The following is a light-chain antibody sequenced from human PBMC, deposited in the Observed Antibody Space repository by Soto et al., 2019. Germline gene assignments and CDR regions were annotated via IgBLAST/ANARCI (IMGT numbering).Light chain of an antibody. J-gene: IGKJ1*01. CDR1: ESVSSSY. CDR2: GAS. CDR3: QQYGSSPGT. V-gene: IGKV3-20*01. Sequence: EIVLTQSPGTLSLSPGERATLSCRANESVSSSYLAWYQQKPGQAPRLLIYGASSRASGVPDRFSGSGSGTDFTLTISRLEPEDFALYYCQQYGSSPGTFGQGTKVDIK.